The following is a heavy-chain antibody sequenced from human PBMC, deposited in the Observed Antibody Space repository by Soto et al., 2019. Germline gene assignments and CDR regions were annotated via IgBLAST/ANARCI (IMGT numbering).Heavy chain of an antibody. J-gene: IGHJ6*03. CDR1: GFTFSSYT. CDR3: AGGPSGNYCMDV. D-gene: IGHD3-16*01. CDR2: ISDTGGNT. Sequence: EVQLLESGGGLVQPGGSLRLSCAASGFTFSSYTMTWVRQAPGEGLEWVSAISDTGGNTNYAESVKGRFTISRDNSKNRLYLQMNSLRAEDAALYYCAGGPSGNYCMDVWGKGTTVTVSS. V-gene: IGHV3-23*01.